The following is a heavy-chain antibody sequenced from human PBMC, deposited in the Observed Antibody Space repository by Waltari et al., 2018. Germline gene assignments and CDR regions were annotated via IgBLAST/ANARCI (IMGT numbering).Heavy chain of an antibody. D-gene: IGHD2-21*01. J-gene: IGHJ4*02. CDR3: TRRYGISSLLDY. Sequence: EVQLVESGGGLVQPGRSLRLSCTASGFTFGDYAMSWFRQAPGKGLEWVGCIRSKAYGGTTEYAASVKGRFTISRDDSKSIAYLQMNSLKTEDTAVYYCTRRYGISSLLDYWGQGTLVTVSS. CDR1: GFTFGDYA. CDR2: IRSKAYGGTT. V-gene: IGHV3-49*03.